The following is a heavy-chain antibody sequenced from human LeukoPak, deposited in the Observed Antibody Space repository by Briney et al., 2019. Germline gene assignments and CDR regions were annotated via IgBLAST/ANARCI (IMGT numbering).Heavy chain of an antibody. Sequence: GGSLRLSCAASGFTFSNYAMSWVRQAPGKGLEWASAISGSGGSTYYADSVKGRFTISRDNSKNTLYLQMNSLRAEDTAVYYCAXXMEQWLXXXXYWGXXXXVTV. CDR1: GFTFSNYA. CDR2: ISGSGGST. V-gene: IGHV3-23*01. CDR3: AXXMEQWLXXXXY. J-gene: IGHJ4*01. D-gene: IGHD6-19*01.